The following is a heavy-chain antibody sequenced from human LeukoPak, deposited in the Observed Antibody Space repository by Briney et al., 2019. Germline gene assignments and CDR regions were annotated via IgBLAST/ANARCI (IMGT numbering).Heavy chain of an antibody. V-gene: IGHV3-21*01. J-gene: IGHJ6*02. CDR2: ISSSSSYI. Sequence: GGSLRLSCAASGFTFSSYSMSWVRQAPGKGLEWVSSISSSSSYIYYADSVKGRFTISRDNAKNSLYLQMNSLRAEDTAVYYCAGAGSYYGMDVWGQGTTVTVSS. CDR3: AGAGSYYGMDV. CDR1: GFTFSSYS. D-gene: IGHD1-14*01.